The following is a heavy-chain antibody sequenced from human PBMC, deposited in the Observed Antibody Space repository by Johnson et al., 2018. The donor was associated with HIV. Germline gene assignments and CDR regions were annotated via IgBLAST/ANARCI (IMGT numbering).Heavy chain of an antibody. CDR3: AKSWHSGSLYDAFDI. Sequence: LVESGGGLVQPGGSLRLSCAASGLSVSINYITWVRQAPGKGLEWVSVIYSGGSTFYADSVKGRFTISRDNSKNTLYLQMNSLRAEDTAVYYCAKSWHSGSLYDAFDIWGQGAMVTVSS. J-gene: IGHJ3*02. CDR1: GLSVSINY. CDR2: IYSGGST. D-gene: IGHD1-26*01. V-gene: IGHV3-66*02.